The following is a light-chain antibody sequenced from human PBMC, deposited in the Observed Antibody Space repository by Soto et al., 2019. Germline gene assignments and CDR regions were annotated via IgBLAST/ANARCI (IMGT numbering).Light chain of an antibody. V-gene: IGKV3-20*01. Sequence: EIVLTQSPGTLSLSPGERATLSCRASQSVSSSYLAWYQQKPGQAPRLLIYGASGRATGIPDRFSGSGSGIDFTLTISRLEPEDFAVYYWQQYGSSPLFTFGPGTKVDIK. CDR3: QQYGSSPLFT. CDR1: QSVSSSY. CDR2: GAS. J-gene: IGKJ3*01.